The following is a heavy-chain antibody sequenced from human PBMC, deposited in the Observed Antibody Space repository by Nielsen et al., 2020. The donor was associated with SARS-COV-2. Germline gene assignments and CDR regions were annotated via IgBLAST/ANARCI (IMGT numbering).Heavy chain of an antibody. Sequence: GGSLRLSCAASGFTFDDYAMHWVRQIPGKGLEWVSGVSWNSGTIAYADSVKGRFTISRDNAKNSLFLQMNSLRADDTAVYYCARSGYTYGFDAFDIWGQGTLVTVPS. V-gene: IGHV3-9*01. J-gene: IGHJ3*02. D-gene: IGHD5-18*01. CDR3: ARSGYTYGFDAFDI. CDR2: VSWNSGTI. CDR1: GFTFDDYA.